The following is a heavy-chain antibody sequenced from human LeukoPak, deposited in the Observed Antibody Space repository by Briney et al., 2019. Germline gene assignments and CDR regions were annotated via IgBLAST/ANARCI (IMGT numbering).Heavy chain of an antibody. J-gene: IGHJ6*03. CDR3: AKDRCSGGIGCYYYYMDV. V-gene: IGHV3-30*02. Sequence: HPGGSLRLSCAASGFTFSSYAIHWVRQAPGKGLEWVAFIHNDGTNKQYADSVKGRFTISRDNSKNTLYLEINSLTPEDTAVYYCAKDRCSGGIGCYYYYMDVWGKGTTVTISS. CDR2: IHNDGTNK. CDR1: GFTFSSYA. D-gene: IGHD2-15*01.